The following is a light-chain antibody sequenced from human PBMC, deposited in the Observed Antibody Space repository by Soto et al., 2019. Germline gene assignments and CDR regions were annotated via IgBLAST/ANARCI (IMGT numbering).Light chain of an antibody. CDR1: QSISSW. CDR2: DAS. J-gene: IGKJ1*01. CDR3: QQYNSYRRT. V-gene: IGKV1-5*01. Sequence: DIQMTQSPSTLSASVGDRVTITCRSSQSISSWLAWYQQKPVKAPKLLIYDASSLESGVPSRFSGSGSGTEFTLTISSLQPDDFATYYCQQYNSYRRTFGQGTKVEIK.